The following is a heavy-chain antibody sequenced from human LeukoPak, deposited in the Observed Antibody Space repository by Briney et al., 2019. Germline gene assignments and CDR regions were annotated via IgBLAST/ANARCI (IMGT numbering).Heavy chain of an antibody. D-gene: IGHD1-26*01. CDR1: GGSISSYY. CDR3: ARCYGNSSGSRKWDY. Sequence: SETLSLTCTVSGGSISSYYWSWIRQPPGKGLEWIGSIYYSGSTYYNPSLKSRVTISVDTSKNQFSLKLSSVTAADTAVYYCARCYGNSSGSRKWDYWGQGTLVTVSS. CDR2: IYYSGST. J-gene: IGHJ4*02. V-gene: IGHV4-39*07.